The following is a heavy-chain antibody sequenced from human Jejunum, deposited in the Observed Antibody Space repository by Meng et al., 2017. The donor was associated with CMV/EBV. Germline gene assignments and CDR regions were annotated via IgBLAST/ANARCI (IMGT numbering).Heavy chain of an antibody. CDR3: ARLQAWDWFDP. D-gene: IGHD4-11*01. J-gene: IGHJ5*02. CDR2: IYSSGII. Sequence: QVQLQESGPGQVKPSXXLSLTCSVSGGSINSFYWSWIRQPAGKGLEWIGRIYSSGIINYNPSLKSRVTVSVDTSKNQFSLKVNSVTAADTAVYYCARLQAWDWFDPWGQGTMVTVSS. CDR1: GGSINSFY. V-gene: IGHV4-4*07.